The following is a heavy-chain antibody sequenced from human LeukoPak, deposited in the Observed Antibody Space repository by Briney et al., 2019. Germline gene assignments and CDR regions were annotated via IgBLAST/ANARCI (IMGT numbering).Heavy chain of an antibody. CDR2: ISSSSSTI. CDR1: GFIFSRYS. V-gene: IGHV3-48*01. D-gene: IGHD6-19*01. J-gene: IGHJ4*02. CDR3: ARGYSSGWYDY. Sequence: AGGSLRLSCAASGFIFSRYSMNWVRQAPGKGLEWVSYISSSSSTIYYADSVKGRFTISRDNAKNSLYLQMNSLRAEDTAVYYCARGYSSGWYDYWGQGTLVTVSS.